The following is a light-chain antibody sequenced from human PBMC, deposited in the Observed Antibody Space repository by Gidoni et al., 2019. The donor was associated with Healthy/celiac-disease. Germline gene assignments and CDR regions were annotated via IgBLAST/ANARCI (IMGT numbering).Light chain of an antibody. CDR1: KLGDEY. V-gene: IGLV3-1*01. CDR3: QAWDSSTEG. Sequence: SYELTQPPSVSLSPGQTASITCSGDKLGDEYACWYQQKPGQSPVLVIYQDSKRPSGIPERFSGSNSGNTATLTISGTQAMDEADYYCQAWDSSTEGFGGGTKLTVL. CDR2: QDS. J-gene: IGLJ2*01.